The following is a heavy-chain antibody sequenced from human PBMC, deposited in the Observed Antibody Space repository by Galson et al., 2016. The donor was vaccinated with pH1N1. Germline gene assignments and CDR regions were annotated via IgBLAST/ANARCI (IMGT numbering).Heavy chain of an antibody. V-gene: IGHV3-53*05. CDR2: VYSGGNT. D-gene: IGHD3-3*01. J-gene: IGHJ4*02. CDR1: GFIVSSNY. CDR3: ARVWSYDFWSGVGDFYFDY. Sequence: SLRLSCAASGFIVSSNYMSWVRQAPGKGLEWVSIVYSGGNTYYADSVKGRFTISRDNSNNTLYLQMNSLRAEDTAVYYCARVWSYDFWSGVGDFYFDYWGQGILVTVSS.